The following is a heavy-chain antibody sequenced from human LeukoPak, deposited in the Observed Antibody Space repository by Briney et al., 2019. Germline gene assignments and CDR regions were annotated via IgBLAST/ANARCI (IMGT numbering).Heavy chain of an antibody. CDR2: INHSGST. J-gene: IGHJ4*02. D-gene: IGHD5-12*01. CDR3: ARRGIVATMFNY. V-gene: IGHV4-34*01. CDR1: GGSFSGYY. Sequence: SETLSLTCTVYGGSFSGYYWSWIRQPPGKGLEWIGEINHSGSTNYNPSLKSRVTISVDTSKNQFSLKLSSVTAADTAVYYCARRGIVATMFNYWGQGTLVTVSS.